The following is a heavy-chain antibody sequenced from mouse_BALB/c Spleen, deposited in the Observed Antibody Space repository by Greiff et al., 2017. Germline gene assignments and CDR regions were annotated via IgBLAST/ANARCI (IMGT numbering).Heavy chain of an antibody. CDR2: INPYNGDT. CDR1: GYSFTGYF. D-gene: IGHD2-4*01. J-gene: IGHJ3*01. V-gene: IGHV1-20*02. CDR3: ARSYDYDGGAAWFAY. Sequence: DVQLQESGPELVKPGASVKISCKASGYSFTGYFMNWVMQSHGKSLEWIGRINPYNGDTFYNQKFKGKATLTVDKSSSTAHMELRSLASEDSAVYYCARSYDYDGGAAWFAYWGQGTLVTVSA.